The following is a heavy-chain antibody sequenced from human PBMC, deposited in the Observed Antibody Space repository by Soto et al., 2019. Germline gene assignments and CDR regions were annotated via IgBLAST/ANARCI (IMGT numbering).Heavy chain of an antibody. J-gene: IGHJ4*02. D-gene: IGHD6-6*01. CDR3: ANAIITRSRPRNYFDY. CDR2: SSGGGGTT. V-gene: IGHV3-23*01. CDR1: GFTFSNYA. Sequence: EVQLSESGGGWVQPGGSLGLSCAASGFTFSNYAMSWVRQAPGKVLEWVSVSSGGGGTTYYEDSVKGRFSISRDNAKNTLYLQMNSLRAEDTALYYWANAIITRSRPRNYFDYWGQGTLVTVSS.